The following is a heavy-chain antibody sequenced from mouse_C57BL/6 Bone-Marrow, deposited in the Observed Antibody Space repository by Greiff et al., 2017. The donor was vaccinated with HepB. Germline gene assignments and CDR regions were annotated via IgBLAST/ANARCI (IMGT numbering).Heavy chain of an antibody. CDR2: IHPNSGST. CDR3: ARSYYSNLYFDY. J-gene: IGHJ2*01. V-gene: IGHV1-64*01. D-gene: IGHD2-5*01. Sequence: QVQLKQPGAELVKPGASVKLSCKASGYTFTSYWMHWVKQRPGQGLEWIGMIHPNSGSTNYNEKFKSKATLTVDKSSSTAYMQLSSLTSEDSAVYYCARSYYSNLYFDYWGQGTTLTVSS. CDR1: GYTFTSYW.